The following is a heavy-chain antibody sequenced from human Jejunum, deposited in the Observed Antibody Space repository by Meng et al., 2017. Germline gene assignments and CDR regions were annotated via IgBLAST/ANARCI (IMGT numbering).Heavy chain of an antibody. CDR1: GFTFTDYY. CDR2: ISGDSRDI. V-gene: IGHV3-11*01. J-gene: IGHJ4*02. Sequence: GESLKISCAASGFTFTDYYMTWMRQAPGKGLEWVAYISGDSRDIQYASSVKGRFTISRDNAENSLFLQMNSLSADDTAAYYCARTARLLDYWGQGTLVTVSS. CDR3: ARTARLLDY.